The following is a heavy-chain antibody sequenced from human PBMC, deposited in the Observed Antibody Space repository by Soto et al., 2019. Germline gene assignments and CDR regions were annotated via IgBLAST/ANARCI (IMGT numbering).Heavy chain of an antibody. J-gene: IGHJ6*02. CDR1: GYTLTGYY. V-gene: IGHV1-2*04. Sequence: ASVKVSCKASGYTLTGYYMHWVRQAPGQGLEWMGWINPNSGGTNYAQKFQGWVTMTRDTSISTAYMELSRLRSDDTAVYYCARAAMVRGVPYGMDVWGQGTTVTVSS. CDR3: ARAAMVRGVPYGMDV. D-gene: IGHD3-10*01. CDR2: INPNSGGT.